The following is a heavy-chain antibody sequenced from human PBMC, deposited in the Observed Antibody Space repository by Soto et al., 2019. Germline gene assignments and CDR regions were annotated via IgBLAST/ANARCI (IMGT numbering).Heavy chain of an antibody. V-gene: IGHV4-59*01. D-gene: IGHD1-1*01. CDR3: DHRDLHSFPTRRSSDL. CDR2: IYYTGST. J-gene: IGHJ2*01. Sequence: SETLSHTCTGSGDSITNYYWSWFRRPPGKGLEWVGNIYYTGSTNYNPSLKSRVTISIDTSKNQFSLRLSSVTAADTAVYYCDHRDLHSFPTRRSSDL. CDR1: GDSITNYY.